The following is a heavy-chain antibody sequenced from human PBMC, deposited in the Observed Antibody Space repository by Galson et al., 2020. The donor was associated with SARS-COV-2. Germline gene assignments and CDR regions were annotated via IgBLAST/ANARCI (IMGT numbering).Heavy chain of an antibody. D-gene: IGHD2-15*01. CDR2: FDPEDGAT. CDR1: GYTLTELS. V-gene: IGHV1-24*01. J-gene: IGHJ5*02. CDR3: ATGPPYCSGVSCYWCDP. Sequence: ASVKVSCKVSGYTLTELSMHWVRQAPGKGLEWMGGFDPEDGATIYAQKFQGRVTMTEDTSTDTAYMELSSLRYEDTAVYYCATGPPYCSGVSCYWCDPWGQGSLVTVSA.